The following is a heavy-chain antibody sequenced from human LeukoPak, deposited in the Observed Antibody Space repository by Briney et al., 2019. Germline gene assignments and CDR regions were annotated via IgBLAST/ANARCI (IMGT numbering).Heavy chain of an antibody. CDR2: ISGSGGST. Sequence: GGSLRLSCAASGFTFTIFGLNWVRQAPGKGLEWVSAISGSGGSTYYADSVKGRFTISRDNSKNTLYLQMNSLRAEDTAVYYCAKVPVGHIVVVTAMGGVDYWGQGTLVTVSS. CDR3: AKVPVGHIVVVTAMGGVDY. J-gene: IGHJ4*02. V-gene: IGHV3-23*01. D-gene: IGHD2-21*02. CDR1: GFTFTIFG.